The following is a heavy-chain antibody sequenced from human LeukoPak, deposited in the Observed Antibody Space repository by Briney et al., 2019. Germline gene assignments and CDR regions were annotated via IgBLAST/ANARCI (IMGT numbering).Heavy chain of an antibody. Sequence: SETLSLTCAVYGGPFIGYYWSWIRQPPGKGLEWIGEINFTGSTNDNPSLKSRVTVSIDTSKNQFSLKLNSVTAADTAVYYCARHSFSGSYWGGSYYFDYWGQGTLVTVSS. V-gene: IGHV4-34*01. D-gene: IGHD1-26*01. CDR3: ARHSFSGSYWGGSYYFDY. CDR2: INFTGST. J-gene: IGHJ4*02. CDR1: GGPFIGYY.